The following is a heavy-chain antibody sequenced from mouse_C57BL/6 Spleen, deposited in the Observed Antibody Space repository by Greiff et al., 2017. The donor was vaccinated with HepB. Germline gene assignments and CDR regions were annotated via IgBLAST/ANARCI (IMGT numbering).Heavy chain of an antibody. J-gene: IGHJ4*01. CDR3: ARNASYYYGSSYEAYAMDY. D-gene: IGHD1-1*01. CDR2: IWSGGST. Sequence: VQLKQSGPGLVQPSQSLSITCTVSGFSLTSYGVHWVRQSPGKGLEWLGVIWSGGSTDYNAAFISRLSISKDNSKSQVFFKMNSLQADDTAIYYCARNASYYYGSSYEAYAMDYWGQGTSVTVSS. CDR1: GFSLTSYG. V-gene: IGHV2-2*01.